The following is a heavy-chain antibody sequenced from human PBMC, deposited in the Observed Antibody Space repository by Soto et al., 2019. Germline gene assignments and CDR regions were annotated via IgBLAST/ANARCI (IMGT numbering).Heavy chain of an antibody. CDR3: AKDGGQQWLVEGPDY. CDR1: GFTFDDYA. J-gene: IGHJ4*02. Sequence: GGSLRLSCAASGFTFDDYAMHWVRQAPGKGLEWVSGISWNSGSIGYADSVKGRFTISRDNAKNSLYLQMNSLRAEDTALYYCAKDGGQQWLVEGPDYWGQGNLVTVSS. D-gene: IGHD6-19*01. CDR2: ISWNSGSI. V-gene: IGHV3-9*01.